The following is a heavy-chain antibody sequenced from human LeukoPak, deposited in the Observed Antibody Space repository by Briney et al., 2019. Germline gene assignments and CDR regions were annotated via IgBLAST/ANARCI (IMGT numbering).Heavy chain of an antibody. V-gene: IGHV1-18*04. CDR1: GYTFTDNY. CDR3: ARQTMVRGVITIDY. D-gene: IGHD3-10*01. J-gene: IGHJ4*02. Sequence: ASVKVSCKASGYTFTDNYMHWVRQAPGQGLEWMGWISAYNGNTNYAQKLQGRVTMTTDTSTSTAYMELRSLRSDDTAVYYCARQTMVRGVITIDYWGQGTLVTVSS. CDR2: ISAYNGNT.